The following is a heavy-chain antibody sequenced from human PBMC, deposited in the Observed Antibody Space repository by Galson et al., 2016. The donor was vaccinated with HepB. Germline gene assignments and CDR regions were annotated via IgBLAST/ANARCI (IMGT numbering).Heavy chain of an antibody. D-gene: IGHD3-22*01. Sequence: SLRLSCAVSGFTVSSNYMSWVRQAPGKGLQWVSVIYSGGTTYYADSVKGRFTISRDTSKNTLYLRMSSLRAEDTAVYFCARERRNHYDSSGFPDYWGQGTLVTVSS. V-gene: IGHV3-66*01. CDR3: ARERRNHYDSSGFPDY. J-gene: IGHJ4*02. CDR1: GFTVSSNY. CDR2: IYSGGTT.